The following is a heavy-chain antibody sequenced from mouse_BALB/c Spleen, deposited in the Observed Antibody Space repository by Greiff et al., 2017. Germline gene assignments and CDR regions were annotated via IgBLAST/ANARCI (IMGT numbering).Heavy chain of an antibody. V-gene: IGHV1S81*02. Sequence: VQLQQPGAELVKPGASVKLSCKASGYTFTSYWMHWVKQRPGQGLEWIGEINPSNGRTNYNEKFESKATLTVDKSSSTAYMQLSSLTSEDSAVYYCARGDGSWFAYWGQGTLVTVSA. D-gene: IGHD2-3*01. CDR1: GYTFTSYW. CDR2: INPSNGRT. J-gene: IGHJ3*01. CDR3: ARGDGSWFAY.